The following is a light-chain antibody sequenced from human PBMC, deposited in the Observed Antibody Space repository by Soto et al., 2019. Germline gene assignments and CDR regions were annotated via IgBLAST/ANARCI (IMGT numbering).Light chain of an antibody. J-gene: IGLJ2*01. V-gene: IGLV2-14*01. Sequence: QSALTQPASVSGSPGQSITISCTGTSSDVGGYNYVSWYQQHPGKAPKLILYEVSNRPSGVSDRFSGSKSGNTASLTISGLQAEDESDYYCSSYTSMSTLGIFCGGTKLTVL. CDR1: SSDVGGYNY. CDR2: EVS. CDR3: SSYTSMSTLGI.